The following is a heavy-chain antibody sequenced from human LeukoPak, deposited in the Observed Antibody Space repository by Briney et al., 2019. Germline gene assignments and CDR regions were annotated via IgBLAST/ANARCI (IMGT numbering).Heavy chain of an antibody. CDR3: ARDGSSGWYWVDY. J-gene: IGHJ4*02. Sequence: GGSLRLSCAASGFTFSSYYMHWVRQAPGKGLEWVAVIWYDGSNKYYADSVKGRFTISRDNSKNTLYLQMNSLRAEDTAVYYCARDGSSGWYWVDYWGQGTLVTVSS. CDR2: IWYDGSNK. CDR1: GFTFSSYY. D-gene: IGHD6-19*01. V-gene: IGHV3-33*08.